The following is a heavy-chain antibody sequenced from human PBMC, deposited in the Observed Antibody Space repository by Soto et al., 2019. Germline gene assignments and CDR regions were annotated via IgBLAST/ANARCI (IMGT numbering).Heavy chain of an antibody. CDR3: ARGDVCSSTSCRPRTYYYYGMDV. J-gene: IGHJ6*02. CDR1: GFTFSSYA. Sequence: QVQLVESGGGVVQPGRSLRLSCAASGFTFSSYAMHWVRQAPGKGLEWVAVISYDGSNKYYADSVKGRFTISRDNSKNTLYLQMNSLRAEDTAVYYCARGDVCSSTSCRPRTYYYYGMDVWGQGTTVTVSS. CDR2: ISYDGSNK. D-gene: IGHD2-2*01. V-gene: IGHV3-30-3*01.